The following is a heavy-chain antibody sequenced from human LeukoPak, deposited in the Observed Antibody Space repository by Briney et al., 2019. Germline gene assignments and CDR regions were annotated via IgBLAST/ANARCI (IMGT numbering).Heavy chain of an antibody. CDR3: AREEEAGFNDY. D-gene: IGHD5-24*01. CDR1: GGTFSSYA. V-gene: IGHV1-69*06. J-gene: IGHJ4*02. CDR2: IIPIFGTA. Sequence: SVKLSCKASGGTFSSYAISWVRQAPAPGLEWMGRIIPIFGTANYAQKFQGRVTITADKSTSTAYMELSSLRSEDTAVYYCAREEEAGFNDYWGQGNLVTVSS.